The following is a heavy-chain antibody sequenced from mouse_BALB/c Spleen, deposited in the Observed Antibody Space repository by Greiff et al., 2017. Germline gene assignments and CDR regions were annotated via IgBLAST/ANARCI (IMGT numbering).Heavy chain of an antibody. CDR1: GFTFSSYG. Sequence: EVKVVESGGDLVKPGGSLKLSCAASGFTFSSYGMSWVRQTPDKRLEWVATISSGGSYTYYPDSVKGRFTISRDNAKNTLYLQMSSLKSEDTAMYYCARHEGYGNYNYYAMDYWGQGTSVTVSS. D-gene: IGHD2-1*01. CDR2: ISSGGSYT. J-gene: IGHJ4*01. V-gene: IGHV5-6*01. CDR3: ARHEGYGNYNYYAMDY.